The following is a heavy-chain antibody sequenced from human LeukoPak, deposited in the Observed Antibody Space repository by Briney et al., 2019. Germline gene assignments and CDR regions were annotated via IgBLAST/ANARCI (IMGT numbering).Heavy chain of an antibody. V-gene: IGHV3-48*01. CDR2: ISSSSSTI. CDR3: ARDKNSRSWSY. D-gene: IGHD6-13*01. J-gene: IGHJ4*02. CDR1: GFTFSSYS. Sequence: GGSLRLSCAASGFTFSSYSMNWVRQAPGKGLEWVSYISSSSSTIYYADSVKGRFTISRDNAKNSLYLQMNSLRAEDTAVYYCARDKNSRSWSYWGQGTLVTVSS.